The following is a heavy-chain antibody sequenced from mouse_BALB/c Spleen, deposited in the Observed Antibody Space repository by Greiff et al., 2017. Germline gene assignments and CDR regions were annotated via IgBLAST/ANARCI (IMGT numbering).Heavy chain of an antibody. J-gene: IGHJ4*01. CDR3: ARRENDDAMDY. V-gene: IGHV1-54*01. D-gene: IGHD2-3*01. CDR2: INPGSGGT. CDR1: GYAFTNYL. Sequence: VQLQQSGAELVRPGTSVKVSCKASGYAFTNYLIEWVKQRPGQGLEWIGVINPGSGGTNYNEKFKGKATLTADKSSSTAYMQLSSLTSEDSAVYYCARRENDDAMDYWGQGTSVTVSS.